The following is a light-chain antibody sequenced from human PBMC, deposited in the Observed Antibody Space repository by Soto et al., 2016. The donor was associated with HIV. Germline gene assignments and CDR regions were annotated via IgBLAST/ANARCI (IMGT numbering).Light chain of an antibody. CDR1: QGISNS. V-gene: IGKV1-NL1*01. CDR2: AAS. CDR3: QQYYTAPLT. Sequence: IQMTQSPSSLSASVGDRVTITCRANQGISNSLAWYQQTPGKAPKLLVHAASRLESGVPSRFSGSGSGTDFTLTISSLQPEDFANYYCQQYYTAPLTFGGGTKLXIK. J-gene: IGKJ4*01.